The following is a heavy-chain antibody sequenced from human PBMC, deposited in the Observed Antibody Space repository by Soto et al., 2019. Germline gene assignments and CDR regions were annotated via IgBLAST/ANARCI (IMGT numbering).Heavy chain of an antibody. V-gene: IGHV4-34*01. Sequence: QVQLQQWGAGLLKPSETLSLTCAVYGGSFSPYFWSWIRQPPGKGLEWIGEINHSGSTNYNPSLTRRATLSVDTSKNQVSLKLTSVTAADTAVYYCARLASGWQYYYFDFWCRGTPVTVSS. CDR2: INHSGST. CDR3: ARLASGWQYYYFDF. CDR1: GGSFSPYF. D-gene: IGHD6-19*01. J-gene: IGHJ2*01.